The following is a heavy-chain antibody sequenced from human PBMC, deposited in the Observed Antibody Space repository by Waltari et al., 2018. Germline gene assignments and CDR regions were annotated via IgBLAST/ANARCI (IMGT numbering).Heavy chain of an antibody. CDR3: AKDLRSEQQLPRLYYYYYYMDV. CDR2: ISWNSGSI. CDR1: GFTFDDYA. V-gene: IGHV3-9*01. J-gene: IGHJ6*03. D-gene: IGHD6-13*01. Sequence: EVQLVESGGGLVQPGRSLRLSCAASGFTFDDYAMHWVRQAPGKGLEWVSGISWNSGSIGYADSVKGRFTISRDNANNSLYLQMNSLRAEDTALYYCAKDLRSEQQLPRLYYYYYYMDVWDKGTTVTVSS.